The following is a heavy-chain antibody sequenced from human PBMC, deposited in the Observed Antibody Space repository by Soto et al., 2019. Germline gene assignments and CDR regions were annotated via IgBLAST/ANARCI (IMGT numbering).Heavy chain of an antibody. CDR2: ASGSGDYT. J-gene: IGHJ4*02. V-gene: IGHV3-23*01. D-gene: IGHD2-21*02. Sequence: GGSLRLSCAGSGFTFSSYFMSWVRQAPGKGLEWVSAASGSGDYTNYAESWKGRFTISKDNSKNTMDLQMNSLRAEDAAVYYCAKGMVATTTPFELWGQGTQVTVSS. CDR3: AKGMVATTTPFEL. CDR1: GFTFSSYF.